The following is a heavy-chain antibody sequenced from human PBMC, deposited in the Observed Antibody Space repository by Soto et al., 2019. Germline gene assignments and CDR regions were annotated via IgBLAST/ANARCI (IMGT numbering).Heavy chain of an antibody. J-gene: IGHJ5*02. Sequence: ASVKVSCKASGYNFSDYYIHWVRQAPGQGLEWLGWVSPKSGGTNYAQKFKGRVTMTRDTSSNTVYMDLSGLKSDDTAVFYCAREISGGGALNWFDPWGQGTLVTVSS. V-gene: IGHV1-2*02. CDR3: AREISGGGALNWFDP. D-gene: IGHD2-8*02. CDR1: GYNFSDYY. CDR2: VSPKSGGT.